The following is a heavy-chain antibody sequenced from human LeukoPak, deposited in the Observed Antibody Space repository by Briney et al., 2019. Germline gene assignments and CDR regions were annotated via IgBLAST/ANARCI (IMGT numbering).Heavy chain of an antibody. Sequence: ASVKVSCKASGYTFTSYDINCVRQATGQGLEWMGWMNPNSGNTGYAQKFQGRVTMTRNTFISTAYMELSSLRSEDTAVYYCARAQIRLKQWLAPWGQGTLVTVSS. CDR1: GYTFTSYD. D-gene: IGHD6-19*01. J-gene: IGHJ5*02. CDR3: ARAQIRLKQWLAP. CDR2: MNPNSGNT. V-gene: IGHV1-8*01.